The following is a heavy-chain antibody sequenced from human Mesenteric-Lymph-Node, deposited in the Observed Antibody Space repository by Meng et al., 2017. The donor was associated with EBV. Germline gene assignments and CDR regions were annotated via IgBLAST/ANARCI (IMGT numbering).Heavy chain of an antibody. V-gene: IGHV4-61*01. CDR1: GASVTSGSYY. J-gene: IGHJ4*02. CDR2: IYYSGST. Sequence: QVQLQESGPGLVKPSEALSLTCTVSGASVTSGSYYWSWVRQPPGKGLEWIGYIYYSGSTNYNPSLKSRLTISLDTSKNQFSLRLTSVTASDTAVYYCARMEWRRSVTMLYWGQGTLVTVSS. CDR3: ARMEWRRSVTMLY. D-gene: IGHD5-12*01.